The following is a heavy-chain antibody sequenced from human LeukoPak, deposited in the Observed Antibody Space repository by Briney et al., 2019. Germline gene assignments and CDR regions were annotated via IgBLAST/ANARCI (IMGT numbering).Heavy chain of an antibody. Sequence: MASETLSLTCAVYGGSFSGYYWSWIRQPPGKGLEWIGEINHSGSTNYNPSLKSRVTISVDTSKNQFSLKLSSVTAADTAVYYCARKTGIAAPYDYWGQGTLVTVSS. J-gene: IGHJ4*02. CDR3: ARKTGIAAPYDY. CDR2: INHSGST. D-gene: IGHD6-6*01. CDR1: GGSFSGYY. V-gene: IGHV4-34*01.